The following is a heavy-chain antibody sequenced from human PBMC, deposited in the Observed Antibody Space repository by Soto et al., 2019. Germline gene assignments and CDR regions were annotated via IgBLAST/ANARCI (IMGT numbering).Heavy chain of an antibody. CDR3: ARGWVGTSGWYGGHSYYFDY. V-gene: IGHV3-66*01. D-gene: IGHD6-19*01. J-gene: IGHJ4*02. CDR2: IYSGGST. Sequence: EVQLVESGGGLVQPGGSLRLSCAASGFTVSSNYMSWVRQAPGKGLEWVSVIYSGGSTYYADSVKGRFTISRSNSKNTLYLQVNSLSAEDTAVYYCARGWVGTSGWYGGHSYYFDYWGQGTLVTVSS. CDR1: GFTVSSNY.